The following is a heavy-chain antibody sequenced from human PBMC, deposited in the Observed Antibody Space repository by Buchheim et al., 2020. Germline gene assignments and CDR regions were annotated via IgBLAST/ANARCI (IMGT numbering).Heavy chain of an antibody. J-gene: IGHJ6*02. Sequence: EVQLVESGGGLVQPGGSLRLSCAASGFTFSSYWMHWVRQAPGKGLVWVSRINSDGSSTSYADSVKGRFTISRDTAKNTLYPQMNSLRAEDTAVYYCAREGNFEYSSSLLHYYYYYGMDVWGQGTT. D-gene: IGHD6-6*01. CDR1: GFTFSSYW. V-gene: IGHV3-74*01. CDR2: INSDGSST. CDR3: AREGNFEYSSSLLHYYYYYGMDV.